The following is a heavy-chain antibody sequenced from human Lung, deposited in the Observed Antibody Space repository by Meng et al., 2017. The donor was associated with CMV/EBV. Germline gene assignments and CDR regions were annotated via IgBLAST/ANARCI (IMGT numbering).Heavy chain of an antibody. CDR1: GFTFSSND. V-gene: IGHV3-13*01. Sequence: GESLKISCAASGFTFSSNDMHWVRQTTGKGLEWVSAIGTAGDTYYPGSVKGRFTISRDNAKNSLYLQMNSLRAEDTAVYYCARGQYQPELAFDPWGQGTLVTVSS. CDR2: IGTAGDT. J-gene: IGHJ5*02. D-gene: IGHD2-2*01. CDR3: ARGQYQPELAFDP.